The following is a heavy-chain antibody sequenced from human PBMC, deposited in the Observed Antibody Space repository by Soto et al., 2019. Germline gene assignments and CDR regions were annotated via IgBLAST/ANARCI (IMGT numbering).Heavy chain of an antibody. CDR1: GFTFRNQW. CDR3: ARGGAAGRGDAIDI. D-gene: IGHD3-10*01. J-gene: IGHJ3*02. CDR2: INGDGTRA. V-gene: IGHV3-74*01. Sequence: EVQLEESGGGSVQLGESLRVSCVASGFTFRNQWMHWVRQVPGKGLVWVCRINGDGTRASYADFVKGRFTISRDNAENLLFLQLNSLRVDDTGVYHCARGGAAGRGDAIDIWGPGSTVAVSS.